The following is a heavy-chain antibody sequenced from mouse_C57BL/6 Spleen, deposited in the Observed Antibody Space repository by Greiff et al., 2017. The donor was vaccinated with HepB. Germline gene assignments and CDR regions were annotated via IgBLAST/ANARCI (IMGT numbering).Heavy chain of an antibody. CDR3: AREDGYHGSNYFDY. CDR2: ISYDGSN. CDR1: GYSITSGYY. D-gene: IGHD1-1*01. J-gene: IGHJ2*01. Sequence: EVQLQESGPGLVKPSPSLSLTCSVTGYSITSGYYWNCIRQFPVNKLEWMGYISYDGSNNYNPSLQNRISITRDTSKNQFCLKLNSVTTEYTATYYCAREDGYHGSNYFDYWGQGTTLTVSS. V-gene: IGHV3-6*01.